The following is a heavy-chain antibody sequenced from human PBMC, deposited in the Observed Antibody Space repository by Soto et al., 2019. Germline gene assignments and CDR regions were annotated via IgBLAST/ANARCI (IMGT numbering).Heavy chain of an antibody. CDR1: GFTFSSYA. Sequence: QVLLVESGGGVVQPGRSLRLSCAASGFTFSSYAMHWVRQAPGKGLEWVAVISYDGSNKYYADSVKGRFTISRDNSKNTLYLQMNSLRAEDTAVYYCARPRGFGDYYDSSGYRYWGQGTLVTVSS. CDR3: ARPRGFGDYYDSSGYRY. D-gene: IGHD3-22*01. CDR2: ISYDGSNK. V-gene: IGHV3-30-3*01. J-gene: IGHJ4*02.